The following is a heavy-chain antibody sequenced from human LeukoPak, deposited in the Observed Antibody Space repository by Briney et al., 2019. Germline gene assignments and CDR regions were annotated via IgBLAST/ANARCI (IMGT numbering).Heavy chain of an antibody. CDR2: ITSDGLTT. CDR3: VKASSAAPRGHYGMDV. Sequence: VGSLRLSCSACRFTFIYYAMCWVRQAPDRGRKYVSAITSDGLTTHYADSVKGRITISRDNSRNTLYVHMSSLRTEDTAVYYCVKASSAAPRGHYGMDVWGQGTTVTVSS. V-gene: IGHV3-64*05. J-gene: IGHJ6*02. D-gene: IGHD6-6*01. CDR1: RFTFIYYA.